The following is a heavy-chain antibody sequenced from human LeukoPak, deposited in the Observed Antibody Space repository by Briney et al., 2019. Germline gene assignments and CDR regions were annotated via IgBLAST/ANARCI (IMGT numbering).Heavy chain of an antibody. D-gene: IGHD5-24*01. V-gene: IGHV4-59*11. CDR1: GGSITSHY. J-gene: IGHJ5*02. CDR2: IYYSGNT. Sequence: SETLSLTCTVSGGSITSHYWSWIRQPPGKGLEWIGYIYYSGNTNYNPSLKSRVTISVDTSKNQFSLSLTSVTAADTAVYYCARDPGENYPYNWFYPWGQGTLVTVSS. CDR3: ARDPGENYPYNWFYP.